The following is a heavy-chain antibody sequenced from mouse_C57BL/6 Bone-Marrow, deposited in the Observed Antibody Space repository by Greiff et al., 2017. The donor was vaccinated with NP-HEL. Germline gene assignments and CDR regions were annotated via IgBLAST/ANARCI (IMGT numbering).Heavy chain of an antibody. CDR2: ISDGGSYT. CDR3: ARDRGLPYYYAMDY. Sequence: EVKLQESGGGLVKPGGSLKLSCAASGFTFSSYAMSWVRQTPEKRLEWVATISDGGSYTYYPDNVKGRFTISRDNAKNNLYLQMSHLKSEDTAMYYCARDRGLPYYYAMDYWGQGTSVTVSS. V-gene: IGHV5-4*01. CDR1: GFTFSSYA. J-gene: IGHJ4*01. D-gene: IGHD2-4*01.